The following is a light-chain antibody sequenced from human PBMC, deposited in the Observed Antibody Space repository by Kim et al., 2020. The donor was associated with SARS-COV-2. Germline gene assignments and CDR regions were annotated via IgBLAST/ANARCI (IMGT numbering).Light chain of an antibody. CDR1: SSDIGAYNY. V-gene: IGLV2-8*01. Sequence: QSVLTQPPSASGSPGQSITISCTGTSSDIGAYNYVSWYQQHPGKAPKLIIYVVNKRPSGVPDRFSASKSGNTASLTVSGLQVEDEADYYCSSYAGPKIAIFGGGTQLTVL. CDR2: VVN. J-gene: IGLJ2*01. CDR3: SSYAGPKIAI.